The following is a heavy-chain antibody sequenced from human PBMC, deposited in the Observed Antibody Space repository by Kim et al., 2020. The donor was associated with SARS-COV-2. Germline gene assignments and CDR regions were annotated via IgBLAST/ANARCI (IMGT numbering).Heavy chain of an antibody. CDR1: GGSISSGGYY. D-gene: IGHD3-10*01. CDR2: IYYSGST. Sequence: SETLSLTCTVSGGSISSGGYYWSWIRQHPGKGLEWIGYIYYSGSTYYNPSLKSRVTISVDTSKNQFSLKLSSVTAADTAVYYCAREVTMVRGVIPLYYYGMDVWGQGTTVTVSS. CDR3: AREVTMVRGVIPLYYYGMDV. V-gene: IGHV4-31*03. J-gene: IGHJ6*02.